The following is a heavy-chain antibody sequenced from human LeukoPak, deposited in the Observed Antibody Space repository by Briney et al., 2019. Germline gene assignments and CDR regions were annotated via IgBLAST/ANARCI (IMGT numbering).Heavy chain of an antibody. V-gene: IGHV3-74*01. D-gene: IGHD1-26*01. CDR3: ARGGIVGSNGPFASDL. J-gene: IGHJ3*01. CDR2: IINDGRSR. CDR1: GFDLSNYW. Sequence: GGSLRLSCAASGFDLSNYWILWVRQGPGKGLMWVSRIINDGRSRSYADSVKGRFSISRDNGKNTVYLQMNSLRVEDTAVYFCARGGIVGSNGPFASDLWGQGTKVTVAS.